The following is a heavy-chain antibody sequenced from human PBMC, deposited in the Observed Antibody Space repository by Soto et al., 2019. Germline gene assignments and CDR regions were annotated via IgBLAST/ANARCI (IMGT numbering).Heavy chain of an antibody. CDR3: ARSVEWLASFDY. V-gene: IGHV1-8*01. J-gene: IGHJ4*02. CDR1: GYTFTSYD. Sequence: QVQLVQSGAEVKKPGASVKVSCKASGYTFTSYDINWVRQATEQGLEWMGWMNPNSGNTGNAQKFQGRITMTRNTSISTAYMELSSLRSEDTAVYYCARSVEWLASFDYWGQGTLVTVSS. CDR2: MNPNSGNT. D-gene: IGHD6-19*01.